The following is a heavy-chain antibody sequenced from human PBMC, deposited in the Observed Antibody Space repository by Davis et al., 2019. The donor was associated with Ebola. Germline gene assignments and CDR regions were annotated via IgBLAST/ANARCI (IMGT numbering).Heavy chain of an antibody. Sequence: ASVKVSCKASAYTFTNYDVEWVRQATGQGLEWMGWMNPNSGNTGYAQKFQGRVTMTRNNSISTAYMELSSLGSEDPAVYYCAGIYGDYYYYYGMDVWGQGTTVTVSS. CDR1: AYTFTNYD. CDR2: MNPNSGNT. J-gene: IGHJ6*02. V-gene: IGHV1-8*01. CDR3: AGIYGDYYYYYGMDV. D-gene: IGHD4-17*01.